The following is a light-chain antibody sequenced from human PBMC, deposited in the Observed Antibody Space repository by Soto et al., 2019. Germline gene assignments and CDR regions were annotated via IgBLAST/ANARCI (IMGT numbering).Light chain of an antibody. Sequence: DIVLTQSPGTLSLPPGERAILSCSASQSVSSSHLAWYQQKPGQAPRLLIYGASSRATGIPDRFSGSGSGTDFTLTISRLEPEDFAVYYCQQYGTSPPALTFGGGTKGEIK. J-gene: IGKJ4*01. V-gene: IGKV3-20*01. CDR2: GAS. CDR1: QSVSSSH. CDR3: QQYGTSPPALT.